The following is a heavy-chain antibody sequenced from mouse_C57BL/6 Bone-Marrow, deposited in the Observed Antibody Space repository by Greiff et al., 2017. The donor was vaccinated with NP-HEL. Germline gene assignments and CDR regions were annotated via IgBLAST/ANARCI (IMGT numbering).Heavy chain of an antibody. Sequence: QVQLKQSGAELVKPGASVKLSCKASGYTFTSYWMHWVKQRPGQGLEWIGMIHPNSGSTNYNEKFKSKATLTVDKSSSTAYMQLSSLTSEDSAVYYCASFITTVVAHFDYWGQGTTLTVSS. CDR2: IHPNSGST. V-gene: IGHV1-64*01. D-gene: IGHD1-1*01. CDR3: ASFITTVVAHFDY. CDR1: GYTFTSYW. J-gene: IGHJ2*01.